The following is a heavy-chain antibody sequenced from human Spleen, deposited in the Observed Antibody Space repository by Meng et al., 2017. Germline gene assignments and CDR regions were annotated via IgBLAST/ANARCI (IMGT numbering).Heavy chain of an antibody. D-gene: IGHD5-24*01. V-gene: IGHV4-39*07. CDR1: GGSISSSSYY. Sequence: GPGLVTPSETPSLTCTVSGGSISSSSYYWSGIRQPPGKGLEWIGTMYYSGTTYYNPSLKSRVTISVDTSKNQFSLKLSSVTAADTAVYYCARDRMADWGQGTLVTVPS. J-gene: IGHJ4*02. CDR3: ARDRMAD. CDR2: MYYSGTT.